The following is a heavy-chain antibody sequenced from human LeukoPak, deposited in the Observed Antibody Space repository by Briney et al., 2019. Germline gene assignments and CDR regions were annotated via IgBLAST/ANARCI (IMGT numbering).Heavy chain of an antibody. Sequence: PGGSLRLSCVASGFSFDNYGMHWFRQAPGKGLEWVSLIRFEASKKFYAPSVKGRFTISRDNSKNTLYLQMNSLRVEDTALYYCAKDDNGPQDNWGQGTLVTVSS. J-gene: IGHJ4*02. CDR3: AKDDNGPQDN. V-gene: IGHV3-30*02. CDR2: IRFEASKK. CDR1: GFSFDNYG. D-gene: IGHD1-14*01.